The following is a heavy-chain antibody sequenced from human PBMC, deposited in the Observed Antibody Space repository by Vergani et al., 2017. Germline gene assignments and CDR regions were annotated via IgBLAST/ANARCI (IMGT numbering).Heavy chain of an antibody. CDR1: GGSISSYY. Sequence: QVQLQESGPGLVKPSETLSLTCTVSGGSISSYYWGWIRQPPGKGLEWIGSIYYSGSTYYNPSLKSRVTISVDTSKNKFSLKLSSVTAADTAVYYCARTIVGANRGAFDIWGQGTLVTVSS. V-gene: IGHV4-39*01. CDR3: ARTIVGANRGAFDI. CDR2: IYYSGST. D-gene: IGHD1-26*01. J-gene: IGHJ4*02.